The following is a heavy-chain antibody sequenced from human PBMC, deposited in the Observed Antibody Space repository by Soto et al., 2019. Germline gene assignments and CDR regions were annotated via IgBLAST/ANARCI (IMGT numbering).Heavy chain of an antibody. D-gene: IGHD5-18*01. J-gene: IGHJ6*02. Sequence: PSETLSLTCAVYGGSFSGYYWSWIRQPPGKGLEWIGEINHSGSTNYNPSLKSRVTISVDTSKNQFSLKLSSVTAADTAVYYCARALRGYSYEVGYYYYGMDVWGQGTTVTVSS. CDR3: ARALRGYSYEVGYYYYGMDV. CDR1: GGSFSGYY. V-gene: IGHV4-34*01. CDR2: INHSGST.